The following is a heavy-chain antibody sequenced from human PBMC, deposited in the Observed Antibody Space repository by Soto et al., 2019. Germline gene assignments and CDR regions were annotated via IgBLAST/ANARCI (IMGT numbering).Heavy chain of an antibody. CDR2: ISGSGGST. J-gene: IGHJ4*02. CDR1: GFTFSSYA. Sequence: PGGSLRLSCAASGFTFSSYAMSWVRQAPGKGLEWVSAISGSGGSTYYADSVKGRFTISRDNSKNTLYLQMNSLRAEDTAVYYCAKGPGPYCSGGSCYSCDYWGQGTLVTVSS. CDR3: AKGPGPYCSGGSCYSCDY. V-gene: IGHV3-23*01. D-gene: IGHD2-15*01.